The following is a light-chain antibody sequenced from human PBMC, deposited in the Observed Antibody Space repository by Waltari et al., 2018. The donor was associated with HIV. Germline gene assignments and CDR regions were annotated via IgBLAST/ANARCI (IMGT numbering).Light chain of an antibody. CDR2: DFS. Sequence: QSALTQPASVSGSPGQSITISCTGTSSDVGAYNYVSWYQLHPGNAPKLMIYDFSNRPSGVSDLFAGSKSANAAALPISVLHAEDEAHDSCSSYTSSSTVVFGGGTKLTVL. CDR3: SSYTSSSTVV. CDR1: SSDVGAYNY. V-gene: IGLV2-14*03. J-gene: IGLJ2*01.